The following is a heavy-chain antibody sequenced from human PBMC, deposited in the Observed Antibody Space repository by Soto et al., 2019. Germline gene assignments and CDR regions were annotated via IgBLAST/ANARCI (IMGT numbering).Heavy chain of an antibody. V-gene: IGHV3-23*01. Sequence: GGSLRLSCAASGFTFNTYPMSWVRQTQGKGLEWVSAIGGGGFDTYYADSVKGRFTISRDNSKNTLYLQTNRLRAEDTAVYYCARHDDSSGYFTDFDYWGQGTLVTVSS. CDR3: ARHDDSSGYFTDFDY. D-gene: IGHD3-22*01. CDR1: GFTFNTYP. CDR2: IGGGGFDT. J-gene: IGHJ4*02.